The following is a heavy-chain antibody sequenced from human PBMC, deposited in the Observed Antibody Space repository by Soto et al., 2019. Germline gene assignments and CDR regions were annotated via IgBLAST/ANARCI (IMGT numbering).Heavy chain of an antibody. Sequence: SETLSLTCTVSGGSISGYYWIWIRQPPGKGLEWIGYMYNSGSTNYNPALKSRVTISVDTSKNQFSLKLSSVTAADTAVYYCAGSGYEPYYFDYWGQGTLVTVSS. J-gene: IGHJ4*02. CDR1: GGSISGYY. D-gene: IGHD5-12*01. V-gene: IGHV4-59*08. CDR2: MYNSGST. CDR3: AGSGYEPYYFDY.